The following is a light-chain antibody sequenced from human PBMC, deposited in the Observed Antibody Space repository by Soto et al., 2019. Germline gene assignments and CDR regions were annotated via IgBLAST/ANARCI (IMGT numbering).Light chain of an antibody. V-gene: IGLV2-11*01. Sequence: QSVLTQPRSVSGSPGQSVAMSCTGTSSDVGGYNHVAWYQQHPGKAPKLMIFDVNKRPSWVPDRFSGSKSGNTASLTISGLQAEDEADYYCSSYAGSYTYVFATGTKLTVL. J-gene: IGLJ1*01. CDR2: DVN. CDR1: SSDVGGYNH. CDR3: SSYAGSYTYV.